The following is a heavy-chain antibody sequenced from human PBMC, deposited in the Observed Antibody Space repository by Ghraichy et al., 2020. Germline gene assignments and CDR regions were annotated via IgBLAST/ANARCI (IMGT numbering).Heavy chain of an antibody. CDR3: TMPWCVETCYGMDV. V-gene: IGHV3-73*01. Sequence: GGSLRLSCAASGFSFSDSAVYWVRQSSGKGLEWLGHIRSKAYNYATTYAASVRGRFIISRDDSKNTAYLQMNNLKTEDTAVYYCTMPWCVETCYGMDVWGQGTTVTVSS. D-gene: IGHD2-8*02. CDR2: IRSKAYNYAT. J-gene: IGHJ6*02. CDR1: GFSFSDSA.